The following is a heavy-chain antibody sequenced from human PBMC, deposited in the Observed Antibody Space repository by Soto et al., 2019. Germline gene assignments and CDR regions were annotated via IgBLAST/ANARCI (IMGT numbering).Heavy chain of an antibody. CDR3: AKGPYSSPQNYYYYYGMDV. D-gene: IGHD6-13*01. J-gene: IGHJ6*02. Sequence: PGGSLRLSCAASGFTFSSYGMHWVRQAPGKGLEWVAVISYDGSNKYYADSVKGRFTISRDNSKNTLYLQMNSLRVEDTAVYYCAKGPYSSPQNYYYYYGMDVWGQGTTVTVSS. CDR1: GFTFSSYG. V-gene: IGHV3-30*18. CDR2: ISYDGSNK.